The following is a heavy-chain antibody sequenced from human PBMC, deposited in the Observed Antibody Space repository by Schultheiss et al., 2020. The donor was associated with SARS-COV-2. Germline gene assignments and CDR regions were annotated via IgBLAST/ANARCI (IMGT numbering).Heavy chain of an antibody. J-gene: IGHJ3*02. CDR2: IWYDGSNK. D-gene: IGHD6-6*01. Sequence: GGSLRLSCAASGFTFSSYAMHWVRQAPGKGLEWVAVIWYDGSNKYYADSVKGRFTISRDNAKNTLYLQMNSLRAEDTAVYYCARHGPYSSSPDAFDIWGQGTTVTVSS. CDR3: ARHGPYSSSPDAFDI. CDR1: GFTFSSYA. V-gene: IGHV3-30*04.